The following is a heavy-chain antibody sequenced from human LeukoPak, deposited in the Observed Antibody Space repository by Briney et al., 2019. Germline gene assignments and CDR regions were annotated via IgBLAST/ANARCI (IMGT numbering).Heavy chain of an antibody. CDR1: GFTFRNYG. D-gene: IGHD3-22*01. Sequence: PGRSLRLSCAASGFTFRNYGMHWVRQAPGKGLEWVAVIPYDGSKKYYADSVKGRFTISRDNSENMLYLQMNSVRAEDTAVFYCAKDQRHYYDSSGFLTPDYWGQGTLVTVSS. CDR3: AKDQRHYYDSSGFLTPDY. J-gene: IGHJ4*02. V-gene: IGHV3-30*18. CDR2: IPYDGSKK.